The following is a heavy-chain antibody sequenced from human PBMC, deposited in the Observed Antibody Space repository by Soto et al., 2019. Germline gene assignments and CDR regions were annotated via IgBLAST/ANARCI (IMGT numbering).Heavy chain of an antibody. CDR1: GGSISSYY. CDR3: AREGRRWLRLVGFDY. V-gene: IGHV4-59*01. D-gene: IGHD5-12*01. CDR2: IYYSGST. Sequence: QVQLQESGPGLVKPSETLSLTCTVSGGSISSYYWSWIRQPPGKGLEWIGYIYYSGSTNYNPSLKSRVTISVDTSKNQFSLKLSSVTAADTAVYYCAREGRRWLRLVGFDYWGQGTLVTVSS. J-gene: IGHJ4*02.